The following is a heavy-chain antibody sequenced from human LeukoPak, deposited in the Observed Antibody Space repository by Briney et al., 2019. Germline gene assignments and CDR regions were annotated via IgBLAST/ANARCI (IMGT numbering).Heavy chain of an antibody. CDR3: AKVFYYGSGSFIFDC. J-gene: IGHJ4*02. D-gene: IGHD3-10*01. CDR2: ISDSAGNT. Sequence: GGSLRLSCAASGFTFSSYAMTWVRQAPGKGLEWVSSISDSAGNTYYPDSVKGRVTISRDNSKNTLFLQMNSLGAEDTAVYYCAKVFYYGSGSFIFDCWGQGTLVTVSS. V-gene: IGHV3-23*01. CDR1: GFTFSSYA.